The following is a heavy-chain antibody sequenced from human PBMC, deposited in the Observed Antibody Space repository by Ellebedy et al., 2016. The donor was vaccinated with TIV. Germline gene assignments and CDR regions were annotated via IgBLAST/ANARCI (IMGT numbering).Heavy chain of an antibody. CDR3: ARRGTGSSWYGYYYYMDV. V-gene: IGHV5-51*01. D-gene: IGHD6-13*01. Sequence: GESLKISCKGSGYSFTSYWIGWVRQMPGKGLEWMGSIYPGDSDTRYSPSFQGQVTISADKSISTAYLQWSSLKAADTAMYYCARRGTGSSWYGYYYYMDVWGKGTTVTVSS. CDR2: IYPGDSDT. CDR1: GYSFTSYW. J-gene: IGHJ6*03.